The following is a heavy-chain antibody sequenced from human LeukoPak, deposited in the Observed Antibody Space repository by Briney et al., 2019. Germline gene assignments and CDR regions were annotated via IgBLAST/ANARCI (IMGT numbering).Heavy chain of an antibody. CDR3: AREGYGSGSSHFMDV. D-gene: IGHD3-10*01. Sequence: PSETLSLTCTVSGGSISSYYWSWIRQPPGKGLEWIGYIYYIGTTNYNPSLKSRATMSVDMSKNQFSLKLTSVTAADTAVYYCAREGYGSGSSHFMDVWGTGTTVTVSS. CDR2: IYYIGTT. V-gene: IGHV4-59*01. J-gene: IGHJ6*03. CDR1: GGSISSYY.